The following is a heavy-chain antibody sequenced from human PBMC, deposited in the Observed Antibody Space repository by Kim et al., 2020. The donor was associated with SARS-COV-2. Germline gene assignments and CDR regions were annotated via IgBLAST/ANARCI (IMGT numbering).Heavy chain of an antibody. CDR1: GGSISSGGYY. Sequence: SETLSLTCTVSGGSISSGGYYWSWIRQHPGKGLEWIGYIYYSGSTYYNPSLKSRVTISVDTSKNQFSLKLSSVTAADTAVYYCAREASYCSSTSCYAGDIDYWGQGTLVTVSS. J-gene: IGHJ4*02. V-gene: IGHV4-31*03. CDR3: AREASYCSSTSCYAGDIDY. CDR2: IYYSGST. D-gene: IGHD2-2*01.